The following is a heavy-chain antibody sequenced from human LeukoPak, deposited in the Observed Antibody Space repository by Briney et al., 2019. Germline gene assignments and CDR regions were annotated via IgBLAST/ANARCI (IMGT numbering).Heavy chain of an antibody. CDR2: ISYDGRNK. Sequence: PGGSLRLSCAASAFTFSSYNMHWVRQAPGKGLEWAALISYDGRNKYYADSVEGRFTISRDNSKNTVYLQMNSLRADDTAVYYCVKSRRVGANQRGLFDYWGQGTLVTVSP. D-gene: IGHD1-26*01. CDR3: VKSRRVGANQRGLFDY. CDR1: AFTFSSYN. J-gene: IGHJ4*02. V-gene: IGHV3-30*04.